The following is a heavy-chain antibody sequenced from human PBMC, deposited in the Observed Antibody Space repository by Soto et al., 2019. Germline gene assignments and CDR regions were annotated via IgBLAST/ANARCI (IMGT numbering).Heavy chain of an antibody. CDR2: ISSSSSYI. V-gene: IGHV3-21*01. CDR3: ARDVTMVRGVIPLDY. CDR1: GFTFSSYS. D-gene: IGHD3-10*01. Sequence: EVQLVESGGGLVKPGGSLRLSCAASGFTFSSYSMNWVRQAPGKGLEWVSSISSSSSYIYYADSVKGRFTISRDNAKNPLYRQMNSLRAEDTAVYYCARDVTMVRGVIPLDYWGQGTLVTVSS. J-gene: IGHJ4*02.